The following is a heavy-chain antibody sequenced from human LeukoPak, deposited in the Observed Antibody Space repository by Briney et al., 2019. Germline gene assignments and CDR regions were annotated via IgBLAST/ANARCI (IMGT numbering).Heavy chain of an antibody. Sequence: GGSLRLSCTASGFTFGDYAMSWVRQAPGKGLEWVGFISSKAYGGTTEYAASVEGRFTISRDDSKSIAYLQMNSLKTEDTAVYYCARSFPPLYSYGYFDCWGQGTLVTVSS. V-gene: IGHV3-49*04. D-gene: IGHD5-18*01. CDR1: GFTFGDYA. J-gene: IGHJ4*02. CDR2: ISSKAYGGTT. CDR3: ARSFPPLYSYGYFDC.